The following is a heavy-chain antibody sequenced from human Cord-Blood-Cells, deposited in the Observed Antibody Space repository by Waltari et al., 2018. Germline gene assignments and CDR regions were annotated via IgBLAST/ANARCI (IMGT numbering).Heavy chain of an antibody. CDR1: GYTFTGYY. D-gene: IGHD2-2*01. Sequence: QVQLVQSGAEVKKPGASVKVSCKASGYTFTGYYMHWVRQAPGQGLEWMGWINPNSGGTNYAQKVQGWVTMTRDTSISTASMERSRLGSDDTAVYYCARAAGYCSSTSCSYNCFDPWGQGALVTVSS. J-gene: IGHJ5*02. CDR3: ARAAGYCSSTSCSYNCFDP. CDR2: INPNSGGT. V-gene: IGHV1-2*04.